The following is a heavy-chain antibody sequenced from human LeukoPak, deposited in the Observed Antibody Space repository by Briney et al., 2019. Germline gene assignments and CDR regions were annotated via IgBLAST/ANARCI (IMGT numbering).Heavy chain of an antibody. CDR1: GFTFSNYA. Sequence: GRSLRLSCAASGFTFSNYAMHWVRQAPGTGLELVAVIWFDGTNKYYGDSVRGRFTISRDNSKNRLYLQMNTLRAEDTAVYYGAKARGSGWHDPWYLDYWGQGTLVAVSS. D-gene: IGHD6-19*01. CDR2: IWFDGTNK. CDR3: AKARGSGWHDPWYLDY. V-gene: IGHV3-33*06. J-gene: IGHJ4*02.